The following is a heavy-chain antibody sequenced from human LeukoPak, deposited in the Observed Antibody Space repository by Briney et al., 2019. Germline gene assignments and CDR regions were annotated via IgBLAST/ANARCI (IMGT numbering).Heavy chain of an antibody. CDR1: GYTFTSYA. CDR3: TRRAWSGWDRYYFDY. V-gene: IGHV7-4-1*02. Sequence: GASVKVSCKASGYTFTSYAMNWVRQAPGQGLEWMGWINTNTGNPTYAQGFTGRFVFSLDTSVSTAYLQISSLKAEDTAVYYCTRRAWSGWDRYYFDYWGQGTLVTVSS. J-gene: IGHJ4*02. D-gene: IGHD3-3*01. CDR2: INTNTGNP.